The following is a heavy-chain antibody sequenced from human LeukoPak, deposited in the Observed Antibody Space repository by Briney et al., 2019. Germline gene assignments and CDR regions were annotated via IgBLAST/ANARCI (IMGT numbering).Heavy chain of an antibody. V-gene: IGHV3-23*01. Sequence: PGGSLRLSCAASGFTFSSYAMSWVRQAPGKGLEWVSAISASGVTTHYADSVKGRFTISRDNSKNTLYLQMSSLRAEDAAIYYCAKDSRGNYVAWLDPWGQETLVSVSS. CDR3: AKDSRGNYVAWLDP. CDR2: ISASGVTT. CDR1: GFTFSSYA. D-gene: IGHD4-11*01. J-gene: IGHJ5*02.